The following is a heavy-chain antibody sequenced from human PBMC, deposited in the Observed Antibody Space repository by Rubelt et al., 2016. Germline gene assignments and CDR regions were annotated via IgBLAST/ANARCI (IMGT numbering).Heavy chain of an antibody. CDR3: AKKEQLQFRPTYFDP. J-gene: IGHJ5*02. Sequence: QVQLQQWGAGLLKPSETLSLTCAVYGGSFSSFRGYFWTWIRQTPGKGLEWIGDITASGTTNYNPSLKSRLILSIDTSDKQFYLNLTSVTAADTAIYYCAKKEQLQFRPTYFDPWGQGTLVTVSS. D-gene: IGHD5-24*01. V-gene: IGHV4-34*01. CDR1: GGSFSSFRGYF. CDR2: ITASGTT.